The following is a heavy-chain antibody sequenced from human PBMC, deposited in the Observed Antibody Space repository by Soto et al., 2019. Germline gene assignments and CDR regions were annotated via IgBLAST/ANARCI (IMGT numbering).Heavy chain of an antibody. V-gene: IGHV1-18*04. D-gene: IGHD1-20*01. CDR2: ISAYNGNT. J-gene: IGHJ6*02. Sequence: QIQLVQSGPEVQQPGASVKVSCKASGYSFTSYGISWVRQAPGQGLEWVGWISAYNGNTNYAQSLQGRVTMTTDTATNTAYMELKSLRSDDTAVYYCAGDPPITRSLRGTPLMHVWAQGTTVTVSS. CDR1: GYSFTSYG. CDR3: AGDPPITRSLRGTPLMHV.